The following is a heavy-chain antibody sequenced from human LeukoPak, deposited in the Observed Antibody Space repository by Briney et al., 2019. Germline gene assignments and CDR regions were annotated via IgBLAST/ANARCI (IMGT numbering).Heavy chain of an antibody. CDR1: GGSFSGYY. Sequence: SGTLSLTCAVYGGSFSGYYWSWIRQPPGKGLEWIGEINHSGSTNYNPSLKSRVTISVDTSKNQFSLKLSSVTAADTAVYYCARARVNYYGSGTYNYWGQGTLVTVSS. V-gene: IGHV4-34*01. J-gene: IGHJ4*02. D-gene: IGHD3-10*01. CDR2: INHSGST. CDR3: ARARVNYYGSGTYNY.